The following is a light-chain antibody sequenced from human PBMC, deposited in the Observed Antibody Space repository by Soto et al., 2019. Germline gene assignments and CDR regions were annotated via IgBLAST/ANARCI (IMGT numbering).Light chain of an antibody. CDR2: DVS. J-gene: IGLJ1*01. CDR3: SSYTSRSTPYV. CDR1: SSDVGGYNY. V-gene: IGLV2-14*01. Sequence: QSALTQPASVSGSPGQSITISCTGTSSDVGGYNYVSWYQPHPDKAPKLMIYDVSNRPTGVSNRFSGSKSCNTASLTISWSQAADEADYYFSSYTSRSTPYVFGTGTKLPVL.